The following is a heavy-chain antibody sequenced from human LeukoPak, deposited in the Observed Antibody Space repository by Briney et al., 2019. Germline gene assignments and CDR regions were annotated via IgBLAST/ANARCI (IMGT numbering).Heavy chain of an antibody. V-gene: IGHV3-23*01. CDR1: GFTFSSHY. CDR2: ISDSDSRT. CDR3: ARDYGGSSPFDY. D-gene: IGHD4-23*01. Sequence: GGSLRLSCVASGFTFSSHYMTWVRQAPGKGLEWVSHISDSDSRTHYVDSVKGRFTISRDNSKNTLYLQMDSLRAEDTAVYYCARDYGGSSPFDYWGQGTLVTVSS. J-gene: IGHJ4*02.